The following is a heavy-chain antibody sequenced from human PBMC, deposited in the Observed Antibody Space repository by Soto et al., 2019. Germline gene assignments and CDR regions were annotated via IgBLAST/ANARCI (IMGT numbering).Heavy chain of an antibody. D-gene: IGHD3-22*01. CDR3: ARINYYDSLKEYYFDY. V-gene: IGHV3-7*01. CDR1: GFTFSSYR. CDR2: IQLHGSEI. Sequence: PGGSLRLSCAASGFTFSSYRMSWVRQAPGKGLEWVANIQLHGSEIEYVDSVKGRFTISRDDAKSSLYLQMNSLRAEDTAVYYCARINYYDSLKEYYFDYWGQGTLVTVSS. J-gene: IGHJ4*02.